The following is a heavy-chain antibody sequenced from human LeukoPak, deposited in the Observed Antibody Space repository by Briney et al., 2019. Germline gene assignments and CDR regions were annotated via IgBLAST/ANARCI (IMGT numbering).Heavy chain of an antibody. CDR1: GYIFTSYW. J-gene: IGHJ4*02. CDR3: ARPYDTDYYGSGFDY. CDR2: MYPGDSQT. V-gene: IGHV5-51*01. D-gene: IGHD3-10*01. Sequence: GESLKISCKGSGYIFTSYWIGWVRQMPGKGLEWMGIMYPGDSQTTYSPSFQGQVTISADKSISTAYLQWNSLKASDTAMYYCARPYDTDYYGSGFDYWGQGTLVTVSS.